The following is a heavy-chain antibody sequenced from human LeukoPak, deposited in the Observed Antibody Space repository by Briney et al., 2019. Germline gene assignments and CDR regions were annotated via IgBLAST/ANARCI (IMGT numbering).Heavy chain of an antibody. CDR3: ARGGRSRFDF. V-gene: IGHV3-7*01. CDR1: GFTFSNYW. J-gene: IGHJ4*02. D-gene: IGHD3-16*01. Sequence: PGGSLRLSCAASGFTFSNYWMSWVRQAPGKGLECVAYIKEDGSEKNYVDSVKGRFTISRDNAKNSLYLQMNSLGAEDTAVYYCARGGRSRFDFWGQGILVTVSS. CDR2: IKEDGSEK.